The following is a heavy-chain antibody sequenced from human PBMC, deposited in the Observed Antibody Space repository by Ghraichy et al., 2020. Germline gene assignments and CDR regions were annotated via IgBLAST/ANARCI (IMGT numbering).Heavy chain of an antibody. CDR3: ARDRPYYYDSSGYSEYYFDY. CDR2: ISSSSSTI. Sequence: GESLNISCAASGFTFSSYSMNWVRQAPGKGLEWVSYISSSSSTIYYADSVKGRFTISRDNAKNSLYLQMNSLRDEDTAVYYCARDRPYYYDSSGYSEYYFDYWGQGTLVTVSS. V-gene: IGHV3-48*02. CDR1: GFTFSSYS. D-gene: IGHD3-22*01. J-gene: IGHJ4*02.